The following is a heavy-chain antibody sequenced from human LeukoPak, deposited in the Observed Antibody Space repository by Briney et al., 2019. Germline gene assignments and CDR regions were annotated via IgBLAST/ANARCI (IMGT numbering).Heavy chain of an antibody. CDR3: ATSSGGWDDAFDI. CDR1: GGTFSSYA. Sequence: PVKVSCKASGGTFSSYAISWVRRAPGQGLEWMGGIIPIFGTANYTQKFQGRVTITADESTSTAYMELSSLRSEDTAVYYCATSSGGWDDAFDIWGQGTMVTVSS. CDR2: IIPIFGTA. V-gene: IGHV1-69*13. D-gene: IGHD2-15*01. J-gene: IGHJ3*02.